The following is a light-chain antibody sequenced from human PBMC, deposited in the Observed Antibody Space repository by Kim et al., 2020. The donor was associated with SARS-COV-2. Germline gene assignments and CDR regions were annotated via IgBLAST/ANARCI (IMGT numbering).Light chain of an antibody. CDR2: GAS. V-gene: IGKV3-15*01. CDR3: QEFNSWPSFT. Sequence: EIVMTQSQATLSVSPGERATLSCRASQSVNNNLVWYQQKPGQAPRLLIYGASTRATGIPARFSGSGSGTEFTLTVSSLQSEDFAVYYCQEFNSWPSFTFGPGTKVDIK. J-gene: IGKJ3*01. CDR1: QSVNNN.